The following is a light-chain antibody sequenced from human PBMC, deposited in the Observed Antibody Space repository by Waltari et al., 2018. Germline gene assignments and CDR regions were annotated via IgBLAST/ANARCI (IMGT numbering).Light chain of an antibody. J-gene: IGLJ2*01. CDR1: PSNIGAGYD. CDR3: QSYDTTLSVV. Sequence: QSVLTQPPSVSGAPGQRVSISCTGSPSNIGAGYDVHWYHKGPGKAPKLIIYGTNTRPLGVPDRFFGSQYGTSASLAIIGLQAEDEGDYYCQSYDTTLSVVFGGGTKLTVL. V-gene: IGLV1-40*01. CDR2: GTN.